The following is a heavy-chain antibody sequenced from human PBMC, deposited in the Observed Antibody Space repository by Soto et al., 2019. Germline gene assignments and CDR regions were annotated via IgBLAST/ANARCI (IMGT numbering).Heavy chain of an antibody. Sequence: QVQLQQSGPGLVKPSQTLSLTCAISGDSVSTNVVAWNWIRLSPSRGLEWLGRTYYRVKWNTDYSLSVKGRITINPDTSKIQFSLQLNSVTPEDTAVYYCARGKHITFDIWGQGTMVGVSS. CDR1: GDSVSTNVVA. CDR3: ARGKHITFDI. D-gene: IGHD2-21*01. V-gene: IGHV6-1*01. J-gene: IGHJ3*02. CDR2: TYYRVKWNT.